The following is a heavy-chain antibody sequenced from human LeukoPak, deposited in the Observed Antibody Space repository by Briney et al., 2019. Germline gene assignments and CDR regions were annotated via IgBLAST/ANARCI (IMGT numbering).Heavy chain of an antibody. CDR1: GFTFSSYG. V-gene: IGHV3-30*02. Sequence: GGSLRLSCAASGFTFSSYGMHWVRQSPGKGLEWVAFIRYDGSNKYYADSVKGRFTISRDNAKNSLYLQMNSLRAEDTALYHCARGQLAFDYWGQGTLVTVSS. J-gene: IGHJ4*02. D-gene: IGHD6-13*01. CDR3: ARGQLAFDY. CDR2: IRYDGSNK.